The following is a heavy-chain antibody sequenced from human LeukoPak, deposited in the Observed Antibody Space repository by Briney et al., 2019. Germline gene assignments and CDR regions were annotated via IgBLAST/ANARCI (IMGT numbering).Heavy chain of an antibody. CDR1: GFTFSSYE. J-gene: IGHJ4*02. D-gene: IGHD1-1*01. Sequence: GGSLRLSCAASGFTFSSYEMNWVREAPGKGLEWVSYISSSGSTIYYADSVKGRFTISRDNAKNSLYLQMNSLRAEDTAVYYCARDLGTPSDYWGQGTLVTVSS. CDR3: ARDLGTPSDY. V-gene: IGHV3-48*03. CDR2: ISSSGSTI.